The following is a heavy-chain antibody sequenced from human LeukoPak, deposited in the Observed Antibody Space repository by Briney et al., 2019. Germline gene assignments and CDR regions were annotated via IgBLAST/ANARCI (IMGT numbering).Heavy chain of an antibody. CDR2: INPNSGGT. CDR1: GYTSTGYY. Sequence: ASVKVSCKASGYTSTGYYMHWVRQAPGQGLEWMGWINPNSGGTNYAQKFQGWVTMTRDTSISTAYMELSRLRSDDTAVYYCARALSSWYNFDYWGQGTLVTVPS. CDR3: ARALSSWYNFDY. J-gene: IGHJ4*02. D-gene: IGHD6-13*01. V-gene: IGHV1-2*04.